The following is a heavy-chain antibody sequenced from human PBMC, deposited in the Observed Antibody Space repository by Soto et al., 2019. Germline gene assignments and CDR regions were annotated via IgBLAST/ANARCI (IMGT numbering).Heavy chain of an antibody. Sequence: SETLSLTCTVSGGSISSSSYYWGWIRQPPGKGLEWIGSIYYSGSTYYNPSLKSRVTISVDTSKNQFSLKLSSVTAADTAVYYCARHLGRQLVEYFDYWGQGTLVTVSS. CDR1: GGSISSSSYY. J-gene: IGHJ4*02. CDR3: ARHLGRQLVEYFDY. CDR2: IYYSGST. V-gene: IGHV4-39*01. D-gene: IGHD6-6*01.